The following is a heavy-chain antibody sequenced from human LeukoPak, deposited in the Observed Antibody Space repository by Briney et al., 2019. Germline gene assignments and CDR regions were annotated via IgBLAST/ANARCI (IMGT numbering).Heavy chain of an antibody. CDR3: ARRRSYYGYPYYFDY. D-gene: IGHD1-26*01. CDR1: GYSFTSYW. CDR2: IYPGDSDT. J-gene: IGHJ4*02. V-gene: IGHV5-51*01. Sequence: GESLKISCKGSGYSFTSYWIGWLRQMPGKGLEWMGIIYPGDSDTRYSPSFQGQVTISADKSISTAYLQWSSLKASNTAMYYCARRRSYYGYPYYFDYWGQGTLVTVSS.